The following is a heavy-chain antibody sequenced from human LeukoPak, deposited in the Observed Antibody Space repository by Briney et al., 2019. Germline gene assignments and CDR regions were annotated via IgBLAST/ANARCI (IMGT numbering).Heavy chain of an antibody. J-gene: IGHJ3*02. CDR2: IYPGDSDT. CDR1: GYSFTSYW. CDR3: ARQFADSRGYLIDAFDI. D-gene: IGHD3-22*01. V-gene: IGHV5-51*01. Sequence: GESLKISCKGSGYSFTSYWIGWVRQMPGKGLEWMGIIYPGDSDTRYSPSFQGQVTISADKSISTAYLQWSSLKASDTAMYYCARQFADSRGYLIDAFDIWGQGTMVTVSS.